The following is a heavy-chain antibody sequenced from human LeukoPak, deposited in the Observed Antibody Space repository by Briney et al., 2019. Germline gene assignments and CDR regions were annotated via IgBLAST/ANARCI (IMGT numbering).Heavy chain of an antibody. CDR1: GGSFSGYY. CDR2: INHSGST. D-gene: IGHD2-2*01. CDR3: ARGRSYVVVPAASPDFDI. J-gene: IGHJ3*02. V-gene: IGHV4-34*01. Sequence: PSETLSLTCAVYGGSFSGYYWSWIRQPPGKGLEWIGEINHSGSTNYNPYLKSRVTISVDTSKNQFSLKLSAVTAADTAVYYCARGRSYVVVPAASPDFDIWGQGTMVTVSS.